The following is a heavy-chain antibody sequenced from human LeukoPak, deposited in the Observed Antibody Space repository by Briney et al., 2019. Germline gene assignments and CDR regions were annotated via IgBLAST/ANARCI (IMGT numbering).Heavy chain of an antibody. J-gene: IGHJ4*02. D-gene: IGHD2-2*01. Sequence: PSQTLSLTCTVSGGSISSGGYYWSWIRQPPGKGLEWIGYIYYSGSTYYNPSLKSRVTISVDTSKNQFSLKLSSVTAADTAVYYCARRYCSSTSCHPSDYWGQGTLVTVSS. CDR3: ARRYCSSTSCHPSDY. V-gene: IGHV4-30-4*08. CDR2: IYYSGST. CDR1: GGSISSGGYY.